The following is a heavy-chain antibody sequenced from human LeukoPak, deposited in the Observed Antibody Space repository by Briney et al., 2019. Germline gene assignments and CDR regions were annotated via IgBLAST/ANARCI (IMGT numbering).Heavy chain of an antibody. CDR3: AKGGGDCSSTSCYHYYYYYYMDV. J-gene: IGHJ6*03. CDR1: GFTFSSYG. V-gene: IGHV3-33*06. D-gene: IGHD2-2*01. CDR2: IWYDGSNK. Sequence: PGGSLRLSCAASGFTFSSYGMRWVRQALGKGLEWVAVIWYDGSNKYYADSVKGRFTISRDNSKNTLYLQMNSLRAEDTAVYYCAKGGGDCSSTSCYHYYYYYYMDVWGKGTTVTVSS.